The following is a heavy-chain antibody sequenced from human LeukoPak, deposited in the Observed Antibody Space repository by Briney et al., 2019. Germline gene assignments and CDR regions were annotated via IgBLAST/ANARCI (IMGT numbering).Heavy chain of an antibody. CDR1: GFSFGSYA. J-gene: IGHJ4*02. V-gene: IGHV3-23*01. D-gene: IGHD3-3*01. Sequence: GGSLRLSCAASGFSFGSYAMGWTRQAPGQGLEWVSAISGSGSHANYADSVKGRFTISRDNLKKTVYLLMSSLRAEDTAVYYCAKDRLFLWSERFDSWGQGTLVTVSS. CDR2: ISGSGSHA. CDR3: AKDRLFLWSERFDS.